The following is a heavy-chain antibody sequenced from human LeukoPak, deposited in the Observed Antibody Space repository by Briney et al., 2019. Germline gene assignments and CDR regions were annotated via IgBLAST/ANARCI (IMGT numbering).Heavy chain of an antibody. CDR3: ARSPIRSGSDDY. D-gene: IGHD3-10*01. CDR1: GFTFGDYY. J-gene: IGHJ4*02. CDR2: ISSSGSTI. Sequence: PGGSLRLSCAASGFTFGDYYISWIRQAPGKGLEWVSYISSSGSTIYYADSVKGRFTISRDNAKNSLYLQMNSLRAEDSAVYYCARSPIRSGSDDYWGQGTLVTVSS. V-gene: IGHV3-11*01.